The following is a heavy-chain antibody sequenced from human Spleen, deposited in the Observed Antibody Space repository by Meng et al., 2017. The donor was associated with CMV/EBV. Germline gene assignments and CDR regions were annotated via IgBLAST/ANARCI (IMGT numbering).Heavy chain of an antibody. J-gene: IGHJ5*02. CDR1: GFPFSDYW. CDR3: ARDLPLTGSWFDP. V-gene: IGHV3-7*03. CDR2: IKEDGSGE. D-gene: IGHD3-9*01. Sequence: GGSLRLSCAASGFPFSDYWMSWVRQAPGKGLEWVANIKEDGSGEFYVDSVRGRFTISRDNAKNSLYLQMNSLRAEDTALYHCARDLPLTGSWFDPWGQGTLVTVSS.